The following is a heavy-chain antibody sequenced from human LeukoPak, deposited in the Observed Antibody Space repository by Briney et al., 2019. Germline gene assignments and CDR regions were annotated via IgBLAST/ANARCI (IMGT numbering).Heavy chain of an antibody. CDR2: IKKDGSEK. V-gene: IGHV3-7*01. J-gene: IGHJ4*02. Sequence: PGGSLRLSCAASGFTFSSYGMPWVRQAPGRGLEWVANIKKDGSEKYYVDSVKGRFTISRDNAKNLLYLLMNSLRVEDTAVYYCARGHYSGFEYWGQGSLVTVSS. CDR1: GFTFSSYG. D-gene: IGHD2-21*01. CDR3: ARGHYSGFEY.